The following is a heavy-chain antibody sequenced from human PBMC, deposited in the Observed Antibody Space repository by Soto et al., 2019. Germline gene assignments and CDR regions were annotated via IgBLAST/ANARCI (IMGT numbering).Heavy chain of an antibody. CDR3: ARDSRVYYYYYYMDV. V-gene: IGHV3-7*01. Sequence: GGSLRLSCAASGFTFSSYWMSWVRQAPGKGLEWVANIKQDGSEKYYVDSVKGRFTISRDNAKNSLYLQMNSLRAEDTAVYYCARDSRVYYYYYYMDVWGKGTTVTVSS. D-gene: IGHD6-6*01. CDR1: GFTFSSYW. CDR2: IKQDGSEK. J-gene: IGHJ6*03.